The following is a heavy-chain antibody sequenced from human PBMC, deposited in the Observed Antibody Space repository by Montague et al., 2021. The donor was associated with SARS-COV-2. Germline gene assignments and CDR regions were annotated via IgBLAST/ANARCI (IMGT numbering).Heavy chain of an antibody. CDR1: GGSISSYY. D-gene: IGHD5-24*01. CDR3: ARVFPRWLQFDPYFDY. V-gene: IGHV4-59*01. J-gene: IGHJ4*02. CDR2: IYYSGST. Sequence: SETPSLTCTVSGGSISSYYWSWIRQPPGKGLEWIGYIYYSGSTNYNPSLKSRVTISADTSKNQFSLKLSSVTTADTAVYYCARVFPRWLQFDPYFDYWGQGTLVTVSS.